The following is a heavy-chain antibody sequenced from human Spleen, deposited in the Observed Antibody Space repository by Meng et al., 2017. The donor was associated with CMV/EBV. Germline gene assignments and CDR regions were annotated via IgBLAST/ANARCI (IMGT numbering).Heavy chain of an antibody. J-gene: IGHJ4*02. D-gene: IGHD3-10*01. CDR1: GGSFSGYY. Sequence: SETLSLTCAVYGGSFSGYYWNWIRQPPGKRLEWIGYIYNSGSGNYNPSLKSRVTISVDKSKNQFSLKLTSVTGADTAVYYCATTSGYGSGSYYRWGQGTLVTVSS. CDR3: ATTSGYGSGSYYR. V-gene: IGHV4-59*12. CDR2: IYNSGSG.